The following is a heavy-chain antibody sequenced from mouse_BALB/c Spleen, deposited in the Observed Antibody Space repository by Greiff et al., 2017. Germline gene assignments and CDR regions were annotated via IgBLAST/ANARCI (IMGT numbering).Heavy chain of an antibody. D-gene: IGHD1-1*01. V-gene: IGHV14-4*02. CDR3: NAGDYGGDYYAMDY. J-gene: IGHJ4*01. CDR2: IDPENGDT. CDR1: GFNIKDYY. Sequence: EVQLVESGAELVRSGASVKLSCTASGFNIKDYYMHWVKQRPEQGLEWIGWIDPENGDTEYAPKFQGKATMTADTSSNTAYLQLSSLTSEDTAVYYCNAGDYGGDYYAMDYWGQGTSVTVSS.